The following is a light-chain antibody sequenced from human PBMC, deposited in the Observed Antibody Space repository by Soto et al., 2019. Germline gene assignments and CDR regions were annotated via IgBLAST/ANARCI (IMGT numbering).Light chain of an antibody. CDR3: QQYNDGPLT. CDR2: GAS. Sequence: EIVMTQSPATLSVSPGERATLSCRASQSISSNLAWYQEKVGQAPRLLIYGASTRATGIPAGFSGSGSGKEFTLTISSLQSEDFAIYYCQQYNDGPLTFGQGTRLEIK. J-gene: IGKJ5*01. CDR1: QSISSN. V-gene: IGKV3-15*01.